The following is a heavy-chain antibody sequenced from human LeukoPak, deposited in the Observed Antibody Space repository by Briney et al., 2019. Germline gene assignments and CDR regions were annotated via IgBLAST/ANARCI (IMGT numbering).Heavy chain of an antibody. CDR1: GYSFTNYW. J-gene: IGHJ3*02. D-gene: IGHD1-14*01. CDR2: IYPGDSDT. V-gene: IGHV5-51*01. CDR3: ASGTDITVFAFDI. Sequence: GESLKISCTGSGYSFTNYWIVWVRQMPGKGLEWMGIIYPGDSDTTYSPSFQGQVTISADKSISTAYLQWSSLKASDTAMYYCASGTDITVFAFDIWGQGTMVTVSS.